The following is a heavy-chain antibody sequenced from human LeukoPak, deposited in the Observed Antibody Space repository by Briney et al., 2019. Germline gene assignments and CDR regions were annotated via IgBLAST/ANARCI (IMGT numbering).Heavy chain of an antibody. D-gene: IGHD3-22*01. J-gene: IGHJ3*01. Sequence: SETLSLTCTVSGGSISSASYFWGWIRQPPGKGLEWIGTLYYSGSTYYSASLKSRVTMSGDASRNQFSLRLSSVNAADTAVYYCAKAGVRYSDSSALYAFDFWGPGTMVTVSS. CDR3: AKAGVRYSDSSALYAFDF. CDR1: GGSISSASYF. V-gene: IGHV4-39*01. CDR2: LYYSGST.